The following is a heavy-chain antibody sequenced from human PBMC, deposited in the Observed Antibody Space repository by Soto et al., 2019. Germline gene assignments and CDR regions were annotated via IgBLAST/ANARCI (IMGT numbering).Heavy chain of an antibody. CDR2: IWNDGSEK. J-gene: IGHJ5*02. V-gene: IGHV3-33*01. D-gene: IGHD6-25*01. Sequence: QVQLVESGGGVVQPGSSLRLSCAASGFAFDRYGMHWVRQAPGKGLEWVAVIWNDGSEKKYADSVKGRFTISRDNSEKILFLQMNKMRAEDTAVYFCAGSVLLGIGAAGSWGQGIRVTVSS. CDR1: GFAFDRYG. CDR3: AGSVLLGIGAAGS.